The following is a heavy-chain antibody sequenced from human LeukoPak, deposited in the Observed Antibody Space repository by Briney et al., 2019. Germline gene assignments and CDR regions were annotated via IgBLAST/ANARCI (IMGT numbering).Heavy chain of an antibody. CDR2: IYSTGST. CDR1: GGSISSYY. CDR3: ARQIASAGTAGFDF. V-gene: IGHV4-4*07. Sequence: SETLSLTCTVSGGSISSYYWSWIRQPAGKGLEWIGRIYSTGSTNYNPSLKSRVTMSVDTSKNQFSLRLRSVTAADTAVYYCARQIASAGTAGFDFWGQGALVTVYS. J-gene: IGHJ4*02. D-gene: IGHD6-13*01.